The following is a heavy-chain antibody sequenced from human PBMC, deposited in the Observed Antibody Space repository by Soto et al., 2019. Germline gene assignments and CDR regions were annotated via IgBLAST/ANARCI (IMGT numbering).Heavy chain of an antibody. D-gene: IGHD2-15*01. CDR2: VRGDNGHT. V-gene: IGHV1-18*01. Sequence: QVQLVQSGAEVKKPGASVKVSCKASGYTFTTHGISWVRQVPGQGLEWMGWVRGDNGHTNYAQSLQGRVTMTTDTSTNKAYMEPRSLRSDDPAEYYSARDIGYCRSGTCYREWFDPWGQGTLVTVSS. J-gene: IGHJ5*02. CDR1: GYTFTTHG. CDR3: ARDIGYCRSGTCYREWFDP.